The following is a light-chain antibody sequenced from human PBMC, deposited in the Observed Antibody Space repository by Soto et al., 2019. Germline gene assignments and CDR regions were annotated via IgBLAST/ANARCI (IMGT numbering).Light chain of an antibody. CDR3: QQYNNWPPET. Sequence: EIVLTQSPATLSVSPGERATLSCRASQSVSSNLAGYQQKPGQAPRLLIYGSSTRTTGIQARFSGGGSGTEFNLSVSSRQFEGFGVYYWQQYNNWPPETFGQGTKVEIK. V-gene: IGKV3-15*01. J-gene: IGKJ1*01. CDR1: QSVSSN. CDR2: GSS.